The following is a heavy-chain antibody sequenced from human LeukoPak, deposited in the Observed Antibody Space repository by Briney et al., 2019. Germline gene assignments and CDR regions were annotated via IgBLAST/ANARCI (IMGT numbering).Heavy chain of an antibody. Sequence: GGSLRLSCAASGFTFSSYWMNWARQAPGKGLEWVASINHNGNVNYYVDSVKGRFTISRDNAKNSLYLQMNSLRAEDTAVYYCARSGSGYYYADVWGQGTTVTVSS. CDR1: GFTFSSYW. D-gene: IGHD3-22*01. CDR3: ARSGSGYYYADV. J-gene: IGHJ6*02. CDR2: INHNGNVN. V-gene: IGHV3-7*01.